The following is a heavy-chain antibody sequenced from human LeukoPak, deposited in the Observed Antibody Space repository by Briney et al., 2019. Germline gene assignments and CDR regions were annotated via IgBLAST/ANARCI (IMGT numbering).Heavy chain of an antibody. CDR3: ARQWRTASLYYFDY. CDR1: GYSFTTYW. J-gene: IGHJ4*02. D-gene: IGHD2-2*01. CDR2: IYPGDSDT. Sequence: GESLKISCKGSGYSFTTYWIGWVRRMPGKGLEWMGIIYPGDSDTRYSPSFQGQVTISADKSISTAYLQWSSLKASDTAIYYCARQWRTASLYYFDYWGQGTLVTVSS. V-gene: IGHV5-51*01.